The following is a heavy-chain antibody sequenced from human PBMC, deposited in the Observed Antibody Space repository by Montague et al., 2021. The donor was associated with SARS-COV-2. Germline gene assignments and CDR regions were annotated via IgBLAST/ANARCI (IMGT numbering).Heavy chain of an antibody. D-gene: IGHD2/OR15-2a*01. J-gene: IGHJ5*01. V-gene: IGHV3-23*01. CDR3: AKLSNSGPTFFDS. CDR1: GFTFSSYA. CDR2: VSGSGADT. Sequence: SLRLSCAASGFTFSSYAMSWVRQPPGKGLEWVSGVSGSGADTYYADSVKGRFTISRDNSKNTVFLQMSSLRAEDTAVFYCAKLSNSGPTFFDSWGQGTLVTVPS.